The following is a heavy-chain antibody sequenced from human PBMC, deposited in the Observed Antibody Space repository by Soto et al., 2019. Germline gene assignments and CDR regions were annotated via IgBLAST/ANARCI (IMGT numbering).Heavy chain of an antibody. Sequence: ASLKVCYKASAYTFTNYFIHWVRQAPGQGLDWMGIINPSGGTTSYEQKFQGRVTMTSDTSTTTVYMEVSSLRSEDTAVYYCAREGSGWYYVYWGQGTQVTVSS. CDR2: INPSGGTT. CDR1: AYTFTNYF. J-gene: IGHJ4*02. V-gene: IGHV1-46*01. CDR3: AREGSGWYYVY. D-gene: IGHD6-19*01.